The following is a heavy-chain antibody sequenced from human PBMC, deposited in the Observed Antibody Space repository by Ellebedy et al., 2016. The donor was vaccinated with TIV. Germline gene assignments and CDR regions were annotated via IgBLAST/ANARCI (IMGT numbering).Heavy chain of an antibody. V-gene: IGHV3-66*01. Sequence: PGGSLRLSCVASGFTVSNTYMSWVRQTPGKGLEWVSIIYSGGATYYAGSVKGRFIISRDNSKNTLYLQMNSLRVEDTAMYYCARLPFGVDWYFDLWGRGALVSVSS. D-gene: IGHD3-10*01. CDR3: ARLPFGVDWYFDL. J-gene: IGHJ2*01. CDR2: IYSGGAT. CDR1: GFTVSNTY.